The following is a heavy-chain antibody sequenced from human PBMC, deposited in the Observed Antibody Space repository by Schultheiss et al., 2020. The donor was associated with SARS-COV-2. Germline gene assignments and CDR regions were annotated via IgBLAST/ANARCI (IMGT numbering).Heavy chain of an antibody. CDR2: IYYSGST. D-gene: IGHD5-24*01. Sequence: SETLSLTCTVSGGSISSGDYYWSWIRQPPGKGLEWIGYIYYSGSTYYNPSLKSRISISVDTSKNQFSLKLSSVTAADTAVYYCASRRDGYNYWGQGTLVTVSS. CDR1: GGSISSGDYY. V-gene: IGHV4-30-4*08. J-gene: IGHJ4*02. CDR3: ASRRDGYNY.